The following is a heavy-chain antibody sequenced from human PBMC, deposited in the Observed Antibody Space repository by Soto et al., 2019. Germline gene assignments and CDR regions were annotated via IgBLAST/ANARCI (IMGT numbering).Heavy chain of an antibody. CDR3: ATVGGEYSSGWYYGYYYYYYGMDV. CDR1: GYTLTELS. CDR2: FDPEDGET. Sequence: ASVKVSCKVSGYTLTELSMHWVRQAPGKGLEWMGGFDPEDGETIYAQKFQGRVTMTEDTSTDTAYMELSSLRSEDTAVYYCATVGGEYSSGWYYGYYYYYYGMDVWGQGTTVTVSS. J-gene: IGHJ6*02. V-gene: IGHV1-24*01. D-gene: IGHD6-19*01.